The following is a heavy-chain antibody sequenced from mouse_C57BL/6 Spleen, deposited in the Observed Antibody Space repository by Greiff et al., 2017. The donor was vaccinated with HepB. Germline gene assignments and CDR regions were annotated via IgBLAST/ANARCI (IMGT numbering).Heavy chain of an antibody. Sequence: VHVKQSGPELVKPGASVKIPCKASGYTFTDYNMDWVKQSHGKSLEWIGDINPNNGGTIYNQKFKGKATLTVDKSSSTAYMELRSLTSEDTAVYYCARDGSSSDAMDYWGQGTSVTVSS. CDR3: ARDGSSSDAMDY. J-gene: IGHJ4*01. CDR1: GYTFTDYN. D-gene: IGHD1-1*01. CDR2: INPNNGGT. V-gene: IGHV1-18*01.